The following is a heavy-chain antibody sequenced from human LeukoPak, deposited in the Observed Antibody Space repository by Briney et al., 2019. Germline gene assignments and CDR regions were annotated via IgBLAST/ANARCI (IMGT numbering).Heavy chain of an antibody. D-gene: IGHD1-1*01. CDR2: FDPEVGEK. CDR1: GYTLTELA. Sequence: GVSVKVSCKVSGYTLTELAIHWVRQTPGKGLEWMGGFDPEVGEKMYAQKFQGRVTITADKSASTAYMELSSLRSEDTAVYYCARAVEMDDAFDIWGQGTMVTVSS. J-gene: IGHJ3*02. CDR3: ARAVEMDDAFDI. V-gene: IGHV1-24*01.